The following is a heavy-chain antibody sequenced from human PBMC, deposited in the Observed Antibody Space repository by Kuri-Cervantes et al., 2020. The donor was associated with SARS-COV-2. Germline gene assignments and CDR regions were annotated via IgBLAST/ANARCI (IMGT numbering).Heavy chain of an antibody. CDR1: GYSISSGYY. J-gene: IGHJ5*02. V-gene: IGHV4-61*01. CDR2: IYYSGST. D-gene: IGHD6-13*01. CDR3: ARESSSSWYWFDP. Sequence: GSLRLSCAVSGYSISSGYYWSWIRQPPGKGLEWIGYIYYSGSTNYNPSLKSRVTISVDTSKNQFSLKLSSVTAADTAVYYCARESSSSWYWFDPWGQGTLVTVSS.